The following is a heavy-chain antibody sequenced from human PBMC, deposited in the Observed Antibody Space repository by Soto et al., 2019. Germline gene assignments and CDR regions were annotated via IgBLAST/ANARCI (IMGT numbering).Heavy chain of an antibody. Sequence: QLQLQESGPGLVKPSETLSLSCTVSGGSISDSAYYWAWIRQPPGKGLEWIGSIFYSGTTYYSPSLKSPVTRSVDTSHNQLSPSLGAVTAADTAMYYWVRESGSSSRSVWGQGTLVTVSS. CDR3: VRESGSSSRSV. V-gene: IGHV4-39*02. D-gene: IGHD6-6*01. J-gene: IGHJ4*02. CDR2: IFYSGTT. CDR1: GGSISDSAYY.